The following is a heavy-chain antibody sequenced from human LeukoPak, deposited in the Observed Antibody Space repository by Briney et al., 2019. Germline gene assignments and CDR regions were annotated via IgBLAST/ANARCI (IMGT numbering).Heavy chain of an antibody. Sequence: ASVKVSCKASGYTFTSYYMHWVRQAPGQGLEWMGWINPNSGGTNYAQKFQGRVTMTRDTSISTAYMELSRLRSDDTAVYYCARDMYCSSTSCYAWFDPWGQGTLVTVSS. CDR2: INPNSGGT. D-gene: IGHD2-2*01. CDR3: ARDMYCSSTSCYAWFDP. J-gene: IGHJ5*02. CDR1: GYTFTSYY. V-gene: IGHV1-2*02.